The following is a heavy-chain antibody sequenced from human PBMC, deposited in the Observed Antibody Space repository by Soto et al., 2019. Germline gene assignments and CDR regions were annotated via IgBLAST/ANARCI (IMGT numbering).Heavy chain of an antibody. J-gene: IGHJ5*02. CDR2: ISWNSGNL. Sequence: ESQLVESGGGLVQPGRSLRLSCEASGFIFKNYAMVWVRQGPGKGLEWVSSISWNSGNLDYGDSVKGRFTISRDNAKNSLYLQMNSLRTEDTAWCFFANAAVYGSGGWFDLWGRGTLVTVSS. CDR1: GFIFKNYA. CDR3: ANAAVYGSGGWFDL. V-gene: IGHV3-9*01. D-gene: IGHD3-10*01.